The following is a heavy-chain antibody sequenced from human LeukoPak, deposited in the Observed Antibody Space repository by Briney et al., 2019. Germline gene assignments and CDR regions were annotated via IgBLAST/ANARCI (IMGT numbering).Heavy chain of an antibody. V-gene: IGHV5-51*01. D-gene: IGHD5-18*01. CDR1: GYSFTSYW. J-gene: IGHJ5*02. CDR3: ARQSRSYGYNWFDP. CDR2: IYPGDSDT. Sequence: GESLKISCKGSGYSFTSYWIGWVRPMPGKGLEWMGIIYPGDSDTRYSPSFQGQVTISADKSISSAYLQWSSLKASDTAMYYCARQSRSYGYNWFDPWGQGTLVTVSS.